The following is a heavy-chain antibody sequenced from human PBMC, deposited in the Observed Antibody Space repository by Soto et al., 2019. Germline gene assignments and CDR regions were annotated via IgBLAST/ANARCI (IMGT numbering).Heavy chain of an antibody. CDR3: ARGHYDYVWGSYRYDGMDV. J-gene: IGHJ6*02. D-gene: IGHD3-16*02. V-gene: IGHV4-59*01. CDR1: CCSIISYY. Sequence: TLSLTCPVSCCSIISYYVILIRQPPGTGLEWIGYIYYSWSTNYNPFLKSRFTISVDTSKNQFSLKLSSVTAADTAVYYCARGHYDYVWGSYRYDGMDVWGQGTTVTVSS. CDR2: IYYSWST.